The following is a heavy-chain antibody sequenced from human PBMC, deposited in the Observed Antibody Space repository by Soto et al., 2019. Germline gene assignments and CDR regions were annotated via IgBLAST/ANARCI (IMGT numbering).Heavy chain of an antibody. V-gene: IGHV4-34*01. D-gene: IGHD3-10*01. CDR1: GGSFSGYY. CDR2: INHSGST. Sequence: PSETLSLTCAVYGGSFSGYYWSWIRQPPGKGLEWIGEINHSGSTNYNPSLKSRVTISVDTSKNQFSLKLSSVTAADTAVYYCARGSLRGPSVYWGQGTLVTVSS. J-gene: IGHJ4*02. CDR3: ARGSLRGPSVY.